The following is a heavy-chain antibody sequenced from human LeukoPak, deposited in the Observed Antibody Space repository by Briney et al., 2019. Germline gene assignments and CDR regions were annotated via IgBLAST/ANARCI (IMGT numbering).Heavy chain of an antibody. V-gene: IGHV3-23*01. J-gene: IGHJ4*02. D-gene: IGHD1-26*01. Sequence: GGSLRLSCAASEFTFVNYAMSWVRQAPGKGLEWVSVISGSGYYSYYADSVKGRFTVSRDNSKTTLYLQMNSLRADDTAVYYCAKGGPTGSNYFDFWGQGTLVTVSS. CDR3: AKGGPTGSNYFDF. CDR2: ISGSGYYS. CDR1: EFTFVNYA.